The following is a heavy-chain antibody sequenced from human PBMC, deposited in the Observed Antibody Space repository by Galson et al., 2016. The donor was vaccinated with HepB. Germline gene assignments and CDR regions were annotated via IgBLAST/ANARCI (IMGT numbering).Heavy chain of an antibody. CDR1: GFAFGSHW. Sequence: SLRLSCAASGFAFGSHWMHWVRQVPGKGLVWVSRINSDGTISNYADSVKGRFTISRYNAKNTLYLQMNSLRVEDTAVYYCGRDHSVVLTTAYNWFDPWGQGTLVTVSS. CDR3: GRDHSVVLTTAYNWFDP. J-gene: IGHJ5*02. D-gene: IGHD4-23*01. CDR2: INSDGTIS. V-gene: IGHV3-74*01.